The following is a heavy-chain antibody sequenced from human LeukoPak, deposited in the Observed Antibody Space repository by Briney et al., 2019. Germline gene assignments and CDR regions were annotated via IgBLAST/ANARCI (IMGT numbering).Heavy chain of an antibody. J-gene: IGHJ5*02. D-gene: IGHD3-3*01. CDR3: ARLFTTIWDWFDP. Sequence: SETLSLTCTVSGGSISSHYWSWIRQPPGKGLEWIGYIYYSGSTNYNPSLKSRVTISVDTSKNQFSLKLSSVTAADTAVSYCARLFTTIWDWFDPWGQGTLVTVSS. CDR2: IYYSGST. CDR1: GGSISSHY. V-gene: IGHV4-59*11.